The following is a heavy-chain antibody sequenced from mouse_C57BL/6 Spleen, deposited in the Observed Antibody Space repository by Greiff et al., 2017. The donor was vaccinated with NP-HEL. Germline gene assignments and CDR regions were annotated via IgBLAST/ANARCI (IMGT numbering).Heavy chain of an antibody. CDR2: ISYSGST. CDR3: ARCYNKSPCAMDY. CDR1: GYSITSDY. Sequence: EVMLVESGPGLAKPSQTLSLTCSVSGYSITSDYWHWVRQSPGNNLEYMGYISYSGSTYYNPSLKSRISITRDTAKNPYNMQLNSVTTEDSATCYCARCYNKSPCAMDYWGQGTSVTVSS. J-gene: IGHJ4*01. D-gene: IGHD1-3*01. V-gene: IGHV3-8*01.